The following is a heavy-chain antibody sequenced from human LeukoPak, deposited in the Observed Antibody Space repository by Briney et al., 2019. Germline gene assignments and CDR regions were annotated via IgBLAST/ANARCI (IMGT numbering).Heavy chain of an antibody. CDR2: INPNSGGT. V-gene: IGHV1-2*02. J-gene: IGHJ4*02. CDR3: ARLWSKGVPAAIDY. D-gene: IGHD2-2*01. Sequence: ASVKVSCKASGYTFTGYYTHWVRQAPGRGLEWMGWINPNSGGTNYAQKFQGRVTMTRDTSISTAYMELSRLRSDDTAVYYCARLWSKGVPAAIDYWGQGTLVTVSS. CDR1: GYTFTGYY.